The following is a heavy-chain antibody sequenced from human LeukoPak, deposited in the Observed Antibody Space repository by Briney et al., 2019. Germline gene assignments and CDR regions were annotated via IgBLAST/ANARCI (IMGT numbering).Heavy chain of an antibody. CDR3: AREGIAAQTYSYMDV. Sequence: SETLSLTCTVSGYSISSGYYWGWIRQPPGKGPEWIGSIYHSGSTYYNPSLKSRVTISVDTSKNQFSLKLSSVTAADTAVYYCAREGIAAQTYSYMDVWGKGTTVTVSS. CDR2: IYHSGST. J-gene: IGHJ6*03. D-gene: IGHD6-6*01. CDR1: GYSISSGYY. V-gene: IGHV4-38-2*02.